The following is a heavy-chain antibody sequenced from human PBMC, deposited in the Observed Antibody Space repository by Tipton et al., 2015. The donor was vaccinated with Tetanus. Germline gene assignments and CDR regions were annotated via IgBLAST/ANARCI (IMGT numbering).Heavy chain of an antibody. CDR2: ITAYNGNT. CDR1: GYTFPDYG. Sequence: QLVQSGAEVKRPGASVRVSCKTSGYTFPDYGIVWVRQAPGQGLEWMAWITAYNGNTYTAREVQGRLAMNTDTTTNKADMELRSRTSDVAAVYYFARGGRYSGYGRPRYYHHWGRGTLNTVSS. J-gene: IGHJ5*02. V-gene: IGHV1-18*01. CDR3: ARGGRYSGYGRPRYYHH. D-gene: IGHD5-12*01.